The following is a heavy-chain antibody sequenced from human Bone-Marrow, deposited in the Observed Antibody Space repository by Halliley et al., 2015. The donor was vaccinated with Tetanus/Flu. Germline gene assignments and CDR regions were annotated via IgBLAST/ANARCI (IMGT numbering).Heavy chain of an antibody. V-gene: IGHV3-23*01. Sequence: SLRLSCAASRFTFSMYLMSWVRQAPGKGLEWVAGISGSGGTTYYADFVKGRFTISRDNSKDTVYLQMKSLTAEDTVVYYCAKDAEGYDSSSYFFDYWGQGTLVTVSS. CDR2: ISGSGGTT. D-gene: IGHD3-22*01. CDR1: RFTFSMYL. CDR3: AKDAEGYDSSSYFFDY. J-gene: IGHJ4*02.